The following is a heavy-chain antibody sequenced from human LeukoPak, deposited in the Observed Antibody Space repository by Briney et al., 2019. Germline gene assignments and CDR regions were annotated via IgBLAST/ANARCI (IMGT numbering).Heavy chain of an antibody. J-gene: IGHJ4*02. CDR2: MYYSGTI. V-gene: IGHV4-59*07. Sequence: PSDTLSLTCTVSGGSISSYYWSWIRQPPAKGLEWIGYMYYSGTINYNPSLKSRVTISVDTSKNQFSLKLSSVTAADTAMYYCARAWATDYFDYWGQGTLVTVSS. CDR1: GGSISSYY. CDR3: ARAWATDYFDY.